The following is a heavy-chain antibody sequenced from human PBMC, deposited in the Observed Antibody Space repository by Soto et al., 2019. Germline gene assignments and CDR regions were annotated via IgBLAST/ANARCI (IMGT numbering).Heavy chain of an antibody. V-gene: IGHV4-59*01. CDR3: ARDMPYGAGSLAGCDY. CDR2: VYHSGTT. CDR1: GVSITGSY. J-gene: IGHJ4*02. D-gene: IGHD1-26*01. Sequence: SETLSLTCSVSGVSITGSYWSWIRQPPGKTLEWIGYVYHSGTTTHNPSLKSRVSISVDTSKNQFSLRLTSVIAADTAVYYCARDMPYGAGSLAGCDYWGQGILVTGSS.